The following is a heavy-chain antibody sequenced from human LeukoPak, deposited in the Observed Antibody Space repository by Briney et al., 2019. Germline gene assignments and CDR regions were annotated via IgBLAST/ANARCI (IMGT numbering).Heavy chain of an antibody. V-gene: IGHV4-34*01. Sequence: SETLSLTCAVYGGSFSGYYWSWIRKPPGKGLEWIGEINHSGSTNYNPSLKSRVTISVDTSKNQFSLKLSSVTAADTAVYYCATSGYSYGPFDYWGQGTLVTVSS. CDR3: ATSGYSYGPFDY. J-gene: IGHJ4*02. CDR1: GGSFSGYY. CDR2: INHSGST. D-gene: IGHD5-18*01.